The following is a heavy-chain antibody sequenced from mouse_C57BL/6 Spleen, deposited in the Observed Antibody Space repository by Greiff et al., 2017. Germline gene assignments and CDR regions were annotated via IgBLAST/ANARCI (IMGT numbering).Heavy chain of an antibody. CDR3: ARTLHRGYFDV. J-gene: IGHJ1*03. D-gene: IGHD2-12*01. Sequence: QVQLQQPGAELVMPGASVKLSCKASGYTFTSYWMHWVKQRPGQGLEWIGEIDPSDSYTNYNQKFKGKSTLTVDTSSSTAYMQLSSLTSEDSAVYYCARTLHRGYFDVWGTGTTVTVSS. CDR1: GYTFTSYW. V-gene: IGHV1-69*01. CDR2: IDPSDSYT.